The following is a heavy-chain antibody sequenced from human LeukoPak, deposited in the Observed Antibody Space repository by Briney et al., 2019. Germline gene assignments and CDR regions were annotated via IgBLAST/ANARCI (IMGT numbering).Heavy chain of an antibody. V-gene: IGHV1-69*13. CDR3: ARDNYYGSGLDYYGMDV. Sequence: SVKVSCKASGGTFSSYAISWVRQAPGQGLEWMGGIIPIFGTANYAQKFQGRVTITADESTSTAYMELSSLRSEDTAVYYCARDNYYGSGLDYYGMDVWGQGTTVTVFS. J-gene: IGHJ6*02. CDR1: GGTFSSYA. CDR2: IIPIFGTA. D-gene: IGHD3-10*01.